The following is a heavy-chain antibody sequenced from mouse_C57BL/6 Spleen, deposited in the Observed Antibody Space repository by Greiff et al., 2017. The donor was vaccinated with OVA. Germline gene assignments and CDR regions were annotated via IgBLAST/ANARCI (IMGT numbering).Heavy chain of an antibody. CDR3: ASRYYYGSSRTWFAY. V-gene: IGHV1-55*01. J-gene: IGHJ3*01. Sequence: QVQLQQSGAELVKPGASVKMSCKASGYTFTSYWITWVKQRPGQGLEWIGDIYPGSGSTNYNEKFKSKATLTVDTSSSTAYMQLSSLTSEDSAVYYCASRYYYGSSRTWFAYWGQGTLVTVSA. CDR1: GYTFTSYW. D-gene: IGHD1-1*01. CDR2: IYPGSGST.